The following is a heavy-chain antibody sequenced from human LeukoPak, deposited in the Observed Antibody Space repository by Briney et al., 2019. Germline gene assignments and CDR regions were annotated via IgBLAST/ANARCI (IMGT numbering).Heavy chain of an antibody. CDR1: GVSFNNYY. CDR2: INHSGYT. J-gene: IGHJ4*02. CDR3: TRMTTGHDY. Sequence: PSETLSLTCAVSGVSFNNYYWSWVRQTPGKGLEWIGEINHSGYTNDSPSLKSRVTLSIDTSRKQFSLNLRSVTVADKGIYYCTRMTTGHDYWGQGTLVTVSS. D-gene: IGHD4-17*01. V-gene: IGHV4-34*01.